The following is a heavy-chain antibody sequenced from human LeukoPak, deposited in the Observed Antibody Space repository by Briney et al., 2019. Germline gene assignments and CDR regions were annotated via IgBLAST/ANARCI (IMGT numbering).Heavy chain of an antibody. CDR3: ARIQIAARTYYFDY. D-gene: IGHD6-6*01. CDR1: GGSISSGGYY. J-gene: IGHJ4*02. Sequence: TSQTLSLTCTVSGGSISSGGYYWSWIRQPPGKGLEWIGYIYHSGSTYYNPSLKSRVTISVDRSKNQFSLKLSSVTAADTAVYYCARIQIAARTYYFDYWGQGTLVTVSS. V-gene: IGHV4-30-2*01. CDR2: IYHSGST.